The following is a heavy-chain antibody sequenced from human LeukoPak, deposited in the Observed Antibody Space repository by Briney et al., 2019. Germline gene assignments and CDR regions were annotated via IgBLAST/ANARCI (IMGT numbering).Heavy chain of an antibody. CDR1: GFSFSSYG. J-gene: IGHJ4*02. Sequence: GGSLRLSCAASGFSFSSYGMNRVRQAPGKGLERVAVIWYDGSNKDYADSVKGRFTISRDNSKNTLYLQMNSLRAEDTAVYYCARLGWELGNWDYWGQGTLVTVSS. CDR3: ARLGWELGNWDY. CDR2: IWYDGSNK. V-gene: IGHV3-33*08. D-gene: IGHD1-26*01.